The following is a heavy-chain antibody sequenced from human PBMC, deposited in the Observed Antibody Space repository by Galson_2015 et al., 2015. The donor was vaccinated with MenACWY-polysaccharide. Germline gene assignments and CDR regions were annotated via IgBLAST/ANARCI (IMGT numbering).Heavy chain of an antibody. J-gene: IGHJ5*02. V-gene: IGHV3-66*02. CDR3: ATGSMGWALDP. D-gene: IGHD2-2*01. CDR1: GFIVSSKY. CDR2: VYRDGNT. Sequence: SLRLSCAASGFIVSSKYMTWVRQAPGKGLECVSIVYRDGNTQYTDSVKGRFTISRDNSENMLYLQMNSLRPEDTAMYYCATGSMGWALDPWGQGTLVTVSS.